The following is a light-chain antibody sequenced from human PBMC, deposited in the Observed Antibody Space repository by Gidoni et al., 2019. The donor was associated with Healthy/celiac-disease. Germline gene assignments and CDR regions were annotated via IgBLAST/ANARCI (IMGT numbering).Light chain of an antibody. Sequence: QSVLTQPPSASGTPGQRVTISFSGSSSNIGSHTVNWYQQLPGTAPKLLIYSNNQRPSGVPDRFSGSKSGTSASLAISGLQSEDEADYYCAAWDDSLNGRVFGGGTKLTVL. V-gene: IGLV1-44*01. CDR2: SNN. J-gene: IGLJ3*02. CDR3: AAWDDSLNGRV. CDR1: SSNIGSHT.